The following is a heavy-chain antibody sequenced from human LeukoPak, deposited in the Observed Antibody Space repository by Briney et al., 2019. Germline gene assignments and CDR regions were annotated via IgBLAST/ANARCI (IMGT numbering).Heavy chain of an antibody. CDR2: ISGSGGST. V-gene: IGHV3-23*01. D-gene: IGHD3-22*01. CDR1: GFTFSSYA. CDR3: AKVLTYYYDSSGYYSLGKYFQH. J-gene: IGHJ1*01. Sequence: GGSLRLSCAASGFTFSSYAMSWVRQAPGKGLEWVSAISGSGGSTYYADSVKGRFTISRDNSKNTLYLQMNSLRAEDTAVYYCAKVLTYYYDSSGYYSLGKYFQHWGLGTLVTVSS.